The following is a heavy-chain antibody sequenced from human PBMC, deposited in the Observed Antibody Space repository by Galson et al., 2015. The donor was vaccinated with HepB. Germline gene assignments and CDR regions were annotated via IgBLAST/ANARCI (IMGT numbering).Heavy chain of an antibody. CDR1: GGSISSYY. CDR3: AREGITMVRGVINYYGMDV. J-gene: IGHJ6*02. D-gene: IGHD3-10*01. Sequence: LSLTCAVYGGSISSYYWSWIRQPPGKGLEWIGYIYYSGSTNYNPSLKSRVTISVDTSKNQSSLKLSSVTAADTAVYYCAREGITMVRGVINYYGMDVWGQGTTVTVSS. V-gene: IGHV4-59*01. CDR2: IYYSGST.